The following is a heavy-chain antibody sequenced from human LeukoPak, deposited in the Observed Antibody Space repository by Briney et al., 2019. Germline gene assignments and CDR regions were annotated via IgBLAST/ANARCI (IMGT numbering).Heavy chain of an antibody. Sequence: HPGRSLRLSCAASGFTFDDYAMHWVRQAPGKGLEWVSGILRNSGSIGYADSVKGRFTISRDDAKNSLYLQMNSLRAEDTALYYCVKDGGRDTAAAYHWGQGTLVSVSS. CDR1: GFTFDDYA. J-gene: IGHJ5*02. CDR3: VKDGGRDTAAAYH. D-gene: IGHD6-13*01. CDR2: ILRNSGSI. V-gene: IGHV3-9*01.